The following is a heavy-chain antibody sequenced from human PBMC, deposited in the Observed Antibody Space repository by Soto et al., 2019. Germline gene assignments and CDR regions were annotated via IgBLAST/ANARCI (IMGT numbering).Heavy chain of an antibody. J-gene: IGHJ5*02. D-gene: IGHD2-2*01. Sequence: QVQLVQSGAEVKKPGPSVKVSCKTSGGAFSIYALSWVRHAPGQGLEWMRGIVPILRRAYYAQKFRGRVTVTSDDAASTAYMALISRRSEDTAVYYCARAVPAALGSVYNWIEPWGQGTLVTVSA. CDR3: ARAVPAALGSVYNWIEP. CDR2: IVPILRRA. V-gene: IGHV1-69*01. CDR1: GGAFSIYA.